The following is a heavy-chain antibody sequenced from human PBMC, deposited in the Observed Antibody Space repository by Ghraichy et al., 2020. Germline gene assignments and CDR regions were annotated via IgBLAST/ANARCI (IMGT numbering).Heavy chain of an antibody. J-gene: IGHJ5*02. CDR2: INPNSGGT. CDR3: ARDKGRPNWFDP. Sequence: ASVKVSCKASGYTFTDYYMHWVRQAPGQGLEWMGWINPNSGGTNYPQKFQGRVTMTRDTSINTAYMELSRLRSDDTAVYYCARDKGRPNWFDPWGQGTLVTVSS. CDR1: GYTFTDYY. V-gene: IGHV1-2*02.